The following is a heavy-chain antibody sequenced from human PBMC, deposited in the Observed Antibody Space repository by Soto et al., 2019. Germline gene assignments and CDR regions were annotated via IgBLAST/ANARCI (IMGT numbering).Heavy chain of an antibody. CDR1: VGSVISGTYY. D-gene: IGHD6-25*01. CDR2: FYYSGAT. Sequence: SWTLSLTCTFSVGSVISGTYYWSWIRQPPGKGLEWIGYFYYSGATNYNPSLKSRVTISVDTSKNQFSLKVSSVTAADTAVYYCARGVIAAAATWGQGILVTVSS. J-gene: IGHJ4*02. V-gene: IGHV4-61*01. CDR3: ARGVIAAAAT.